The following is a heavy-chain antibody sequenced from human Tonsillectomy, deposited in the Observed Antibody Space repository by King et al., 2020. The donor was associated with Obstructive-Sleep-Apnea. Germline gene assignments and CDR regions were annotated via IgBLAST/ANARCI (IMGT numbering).Heavy chain of an antibody. CDR3: ARGAMTLGAFDI. CDR2: IYYSGST. Sequence: QLQESGPGLVKPSQTLSLTCTVSGGSISSVGYYWSWIRQHPGKGLEWIGYIYYSGSTYYNPSLKSRVTISVDTSKNQFSLNLSPVTAADTAVYYCARGAMTLGAFDIWGQGTMVTVSS. J-gene: IGHJ3*02. V-gene: IGHV4-31*03. CDR1: GGSISSVGYY. D-gene: IGHD2-2*01.